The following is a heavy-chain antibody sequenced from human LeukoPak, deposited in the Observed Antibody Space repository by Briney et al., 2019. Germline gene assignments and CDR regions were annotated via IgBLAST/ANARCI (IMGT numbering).Heavy chain of an antibody. J-gene: IGHJ3*02. CDR3: ARLVRVFGVDDAFDI. D-gene: IGHD3-3*01. CDR1: GGSISSSSYY. CDR2: IYYSGST. Sequence: SETLSLTCTVSGGSISSSSYYWGWIRQPPGKGLEWIGSIYYSGSTYYNPSLKSRVIISVDTSKNQFSLKLSSVTAADTAVYYCARLVRVFGVDDAFDIWGQGTMVTVSS. V-gene: IGHV4-39*07.